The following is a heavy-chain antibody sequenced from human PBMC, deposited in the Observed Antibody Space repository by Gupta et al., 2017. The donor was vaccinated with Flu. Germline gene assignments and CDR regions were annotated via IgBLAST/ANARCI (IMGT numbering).Heavy chain of an antibody. CDR1: GFIFRNYE. D-gene: IGHD3-9*01. CDR3: ASHIRHFEPYFYAMDV. J-gene: IGHJ6*02. Sequence: EVELVESGGGLVQPGGSLRLSCAGSGFIFRNYEMHWVRRAPGKGLEWISYISSRGNTMYYADSVRGRFTISRDNAKNTLYLQMNSLRAEDTAVYYCASHIRHFEPYFYAMDVWGQGTTATVSS. V-gene: IGHV3-48*03. CDR2: ISSRGNTM.